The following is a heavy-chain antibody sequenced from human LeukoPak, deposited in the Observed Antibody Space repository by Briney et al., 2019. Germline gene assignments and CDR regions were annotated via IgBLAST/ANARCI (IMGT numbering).Heavy chain of an antibody. Sequence: SETLSLTCTVSGGSISSYYWSWIRQPAGKGLEWIGRIYTSGSTNYNPSLKSRVTMSVDTSKNQFSLKLSSVTAADTAVYYCARDGSLLSGDCFDYWGQGTLVTVSS. CDR2: IYTSGST. D-gene: IGHD2-15*01. V-gene: IGHV4-4*07. CDR3: ARDGSLLSGDCFDY. J-gene: IGHJ4*02. CDR1: GGSISSYY.